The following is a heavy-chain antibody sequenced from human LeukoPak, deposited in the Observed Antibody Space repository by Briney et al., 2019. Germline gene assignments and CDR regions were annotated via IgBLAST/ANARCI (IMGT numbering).Heavy chain of an antibody. CDR1: GYTFTGYY. D-gene: IGHD6-6*01. Sequence: GASVTVSCKASGYTFTGYYMHWVRQAPGQGLEWMGWISPNSGGTNYAQKFQGRVTMTRDTSISTAYMELSRLRSDDTAVYYCARGSRYLAARPNNWFDPWGQGTLVTVSS. J-gene: IGHJ5*02. CDR3: ARGSRYLAARPNNWFDP. V-gene: IGHV1-2*02. CDR2: ISPNSGGT.